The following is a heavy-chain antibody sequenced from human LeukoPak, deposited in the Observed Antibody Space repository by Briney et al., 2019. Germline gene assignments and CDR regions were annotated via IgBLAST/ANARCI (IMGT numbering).Heavy chain of an antibody. V-gene: IGHV3-30*02. J-gene: IGHJ4*02. CDR2: IRYDGSNK. CDR1: GFTFSSYG. CDR3: AREGPGGYQLPQYYFDY. D-gene: IGHD2-2*01. Sequence: PGGSLRLSCAASGFTFSSYGMHWVRQAPGKGLEWMAFIRYDGSNKYYADSVKGRFTISRDNAKNSLYLQMNSLRAEDTAVYYCAREGPGGYQLPQYYFDYWGQGTLVTVSS.